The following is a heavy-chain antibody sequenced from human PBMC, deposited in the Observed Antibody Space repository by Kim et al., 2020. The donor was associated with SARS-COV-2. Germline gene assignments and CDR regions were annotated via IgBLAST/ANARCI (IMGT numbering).Heavy chain of an antibody. J-gene: IGHJ6*01. CDR1: ENTFSGHW. CDR3: ARSSSGTYYG. V-gene: IGHV5-51*01. D-gene: IGHD1-26*01. CDR2: IYPGDSDT. Sequence: GESLKISCRGSENTFSGHWIALVRQMPGKGLEWMGIIYPGDSDTKYTPSFQGRVTISADRSINTVYLHWRTLNASDTAMYFCARSSSGTYYG.